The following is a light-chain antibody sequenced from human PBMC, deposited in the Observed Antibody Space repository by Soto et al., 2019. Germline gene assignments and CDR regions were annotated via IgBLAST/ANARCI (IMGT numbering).Light chain of an antibody. Sequence: QTVVTQEPSFSVSPGGTVTLTCGLSSGSVSTSYYPSWYQQTPGQAPRTLIYSTNTRSSGVPDRFSGSILGNKAALTITGAQADDESDYYCVLYMASGISVGGGTQLTVL. CDR3: VLYMASGIS. CDR2: STN. CDR1: SGSVSTSYY. J-gene: IGLJ2*01. V-gene: IGLV8-61*01.